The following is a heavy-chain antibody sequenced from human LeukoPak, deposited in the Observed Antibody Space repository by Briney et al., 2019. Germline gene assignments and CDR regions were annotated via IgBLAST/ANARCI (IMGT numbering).Heavy chain of an antibody. CDR3: ARMPDILTGLDL. D-gene: IGHD3-9*01. CDR1: GYTFTSYG. CDR2: ISAYNGNT. Sequence: ASVKVSCKASGYTFTSYGISWVRQAPGQGLEWMGWISAYNGNTNYAQKLQGRVTMTTDTSASTAYMELRSLRSDDTAVYYCARMPDILTGLDLWGQGALVSVFS. J-gene: IGHJ5*02. V-gene: IGHV1-18*01.